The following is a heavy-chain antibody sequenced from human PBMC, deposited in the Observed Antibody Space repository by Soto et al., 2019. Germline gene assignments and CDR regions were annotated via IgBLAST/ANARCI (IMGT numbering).Heavy chain of an antibody. CDR3: AKSSGGDGWYIDL. D-gene: IGHD4-17*01. J-gene: IGHJ2*01. CDR1: GGSINNYY. Sequence: QVQLQESGPGLVKPSETLSLTCTVSGGSINNYYWSWIRQPPGKGLEWIGYIYYSGSPNYNPSLKSRVTISVDTSKNQFSLRLSSVTAADTAVYYCAKSSGGDGWYIDLWGRGILVTVSS. V-gene: IGHV4-59*08. CDR2: IYYSGSP.